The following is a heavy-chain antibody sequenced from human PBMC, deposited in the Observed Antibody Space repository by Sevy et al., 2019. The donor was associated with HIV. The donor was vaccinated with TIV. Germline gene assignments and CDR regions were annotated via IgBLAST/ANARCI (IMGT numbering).Heavy chain of an antibody. Sequence: SETLSLTCSVSVGSISSYFWIWVRQSPGKVLEWIGNIYFTGNTDYSPPLKSRVTLSLNTSKSQFSLTLKPVTAADTAIYFCARDSTTRPRVLDYWGQGTLVTVSS. CDR1: VGSISSYF. D-gene: IGHD1-1*01. V-gene: IGHV4-59*01. CDR3: ARDSTTRPRVLDY. CDR2: IYFTGNT. J-gene: IGHJ4*02.